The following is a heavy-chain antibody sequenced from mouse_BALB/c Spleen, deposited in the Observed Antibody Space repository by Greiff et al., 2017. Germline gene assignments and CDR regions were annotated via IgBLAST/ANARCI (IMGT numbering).Heavy chain of an antibody. Sequence: EVKVEESGGGLVQPGGSMKLSCVASGFTFSNYWMNWVRQSPEKGLEWVAEIRLKSNNYATHYAESVKGRFTISRDDSKSSVYLQMNNLRAEDTGIYYCTRYYYGSSYYYAMDYWGQGTSVTVSS. V-gene: IGHV6-6*02. CDR2: IRLKSNNYAT. J-gene: IGHJ4*01. CDR1: GFTFSNYW. D-gene: IGHD1-1*01. CDR3: TRYYYGSSYYYAMDY.